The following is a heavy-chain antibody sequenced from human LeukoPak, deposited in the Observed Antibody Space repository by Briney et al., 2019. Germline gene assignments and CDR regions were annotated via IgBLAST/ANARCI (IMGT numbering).Heavy chain of an antibody. CDR1: GYTFTSYG. D-gene: IGHD6-13*01. CDR2: ISAYNGNT. J-gene: IGHJ6*03. CDR3: ARELPIAAAGPTSYYYYYYMDV. V-gene: IGHV1-18*01. Sequence: ASVKVSCKASGYTFTSYGISWVRQAPGQGLEWMGWISAYNGNTNYAQKLQGRVTMTRDMSTSTVYMELSSLRSEDTAVYYCARELPIAAAGPTSYYYYYYMDVWGKGTTVTVSS.